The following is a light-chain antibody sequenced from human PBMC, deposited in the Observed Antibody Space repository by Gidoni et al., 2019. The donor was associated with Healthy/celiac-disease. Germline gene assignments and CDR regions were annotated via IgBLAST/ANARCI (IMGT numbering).Light chain of an antibody. V-gene: IGLV2-14*03. CDR2: DVS. J-gene: IGLJ3*02. Sequence: ITISCTGTSSYVGGYNYVSWYQQHPGKAPKLMIYDVSNRPSGVSNRFSGSKSGNTASLTISGLQAEDEADYYCSSYTSSSTPNWVFGGGTKLTVL. CDR1: SSYVGGYNY. CDR3: SSYTSSSTPNWV.